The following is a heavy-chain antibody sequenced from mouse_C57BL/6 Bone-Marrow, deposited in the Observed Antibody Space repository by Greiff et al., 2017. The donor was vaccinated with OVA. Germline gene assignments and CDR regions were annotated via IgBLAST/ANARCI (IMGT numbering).Heavy chain of an antibody. Sequence: QVQLQQSGAELAKPGASVKLSCKASGYTFTSYWMHWVKQRPGQGLEWIGYINPSSGYTKYNQKFKDKATLTAYKSSSTAYMQLSSLTYEDSAVYYCARGDYMFAYWGQGTLVTVSA. CDR1: GYTFTSYW. V-gene: IGHV1-7*01. J-gene: IGHJ3*01. D-gene: IGHD2-12*01. CDR2: INPSSGYT. CDR3: ARGDYMFAY.